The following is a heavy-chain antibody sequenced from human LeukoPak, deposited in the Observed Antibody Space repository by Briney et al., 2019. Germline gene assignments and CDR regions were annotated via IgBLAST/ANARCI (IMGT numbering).Heavy chain of an antibody. CDR3: ARRYYYDSGGKLDY. V-gene: IGHV4-34*01. CDR1: GGSFSGYY. D-gene: IGHD3-22*01. CDR2: INHSGST. J-gene: IGHJ4*02. Sequence: SETLSLTCAVYGGSFSGYYWSWIRQPPGKGLEWIGEINHSGSTNYNPSLKSRVTISVDTSKNQFSLKLSSVTAADTAVYYCARRYYYDSGGKLDYWGQGTLVTVSS.